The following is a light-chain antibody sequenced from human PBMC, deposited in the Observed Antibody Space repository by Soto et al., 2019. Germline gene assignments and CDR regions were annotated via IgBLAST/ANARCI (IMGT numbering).Light chain of an antibody. J-gene: IGKJ4*01. V-gene: IGKV3-11*01. CDR2: DAS. CDR3: QQRSNGLT. CDR1: QSVSSY. Sequence: EIVLTQSPATLSLSPGERATLSCRASQSVSSYLAWYQQKPGQAPRLLIYDASNRATGIPARFSGSGSGTDFTLTISSLEPEAFEVYYCQQRSNGLTFGGGTKVEIK.